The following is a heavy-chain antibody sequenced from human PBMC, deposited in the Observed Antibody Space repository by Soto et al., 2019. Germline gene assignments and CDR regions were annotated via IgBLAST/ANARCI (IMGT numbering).Heavy chain of an antibody. V-gene: IGHV3-7*03. CDR2: INEDGSEK. CDR3: ARGPLDY. Sequence: PGGSLRLRFTAWGVGFNNYWMNWVRQAPGRGLEWLGNINEDGSEKTYVDSVKGRFTISRENAKKSLDLQMNSLRARHTAVYYCARGPLDYWRQGTLVTVSS. J-gene: IGHJ4*02. CDR1: GVGFNNYW.